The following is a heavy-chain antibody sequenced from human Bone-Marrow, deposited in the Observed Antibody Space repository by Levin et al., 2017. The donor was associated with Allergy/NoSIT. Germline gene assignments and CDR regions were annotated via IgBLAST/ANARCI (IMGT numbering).Heavy chain of an antibody. J-gene: IGHJ4*02. CDR2: IRVSDNYT. CDR1: GYPFINYG. V-gene: IGHV1-18*01. CDR3: VRDFGGIPDH. D-gene: IGHD3-3*01. Sequence: RASVKVSCKASGYPFINYGFSWMRQAPGQGLEWMGWIRVSDNYTNYAQKFQDRLTMTTDTSTSTANMELRSLRSDDTAVYYCVRDFGGIPDHWGQGTRVTVSS.